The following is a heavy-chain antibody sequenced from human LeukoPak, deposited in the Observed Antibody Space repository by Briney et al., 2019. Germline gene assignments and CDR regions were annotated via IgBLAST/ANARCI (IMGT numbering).Heavy chain of an antibody. J-gene: IGHJ6*03. CDR1: GFSLDDLG. V-gene: IGHV3-20*04. D-gene: IGHD6-6*01. Sequence: GGSLRLSCAASGFSLDDLGMTWVRQVPGKGLEWVAGINWNGASTGYADSVRGRFTISRDNAKNSLYLQMNSLRAEDTALYYCARAVCPTIKFCDSSYFMDVWGKGTTVNVS. CDR2: INWNGAST. CDR3: ARAVCPTIKFCDSSYFMDV.